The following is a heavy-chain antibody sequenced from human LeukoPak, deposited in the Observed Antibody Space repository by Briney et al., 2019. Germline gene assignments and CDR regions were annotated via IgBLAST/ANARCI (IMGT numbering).Heavy chain of an antibody. V-gene: IGHV5-51*01. D-gene: IGHD4-17*01. CDR1: GYSFTNYW. CDR2: IYPGDSDT. Sequence: GESLKISCKGSGYSFTNYWIGWVRQMPGKGLEWMGIIYPGDSDTRYSPSFQGQVTISADKSINTAYLQWSGLKASDTAMYYCARRPSVDGDPNWFDPWGQGTLVTVSS. J-gene: IGHJ5*02. CDR3: ARRPSVDGDPNWFDP.